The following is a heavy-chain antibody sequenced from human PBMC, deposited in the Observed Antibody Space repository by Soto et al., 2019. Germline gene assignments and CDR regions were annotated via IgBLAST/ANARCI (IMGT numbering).Heavy chain of an antibody. V-gene: IGHV4-59*01. Sequence: SETLSLTCTVSGGSISSYYWSWIRQPPGKGLEWIGYIYYSGSTNYNPSLKSRVTISVDTSKNQFSLKLSSVTAADTAVYYCARDRTLGNYYYYMDVWDKGTTVTVS. CDR1: GGSISSYY. CDR3: ARDRTLGNYYYYMDV. CDR2: IYYSGST. J-gene: IGHJ6*03.